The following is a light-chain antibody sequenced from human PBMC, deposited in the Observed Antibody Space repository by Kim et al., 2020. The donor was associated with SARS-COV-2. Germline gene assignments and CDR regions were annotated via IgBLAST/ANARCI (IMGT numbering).Light chain of an antibody. V-gene: IGLV2-11*01. CDR1: SGDVGGYNY. J-gene: IGLJ1*01. CDR3: CSYAGSYTYV. CDR2: DVS. Sequence: QSITISCTGTSGDVGGYNYVSWYQQHPGKAPKLMIYDVSTRPSGVPDRFSGSKSGNTASLTISGLQAEDEADYYCCSYAGSYTYVFGTGTKVTV.